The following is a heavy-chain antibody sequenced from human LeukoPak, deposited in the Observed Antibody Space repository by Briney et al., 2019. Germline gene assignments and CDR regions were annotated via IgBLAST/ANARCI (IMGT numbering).Heavy chain of an antibody. CDR3: TRALGCSSTSCYRENWFDP. D-gene: IGHD2-2*02. Sequence: GGSLRLSCTASGFTFCYYAMSWFRQAPGNGLEGVVFIRSSAYGGTTEYAASVKGRFTISRNDSKSIAYLQMNSLKTEDTAVYYCTRALGCSSTSCYRENWFDPWGQGTLVTVSS. CDR2: IRSSAYGGTT. CDR1: GFTFCYYA. J-gene: IGHJ5*02. V-gene: IGHV3-49*03.